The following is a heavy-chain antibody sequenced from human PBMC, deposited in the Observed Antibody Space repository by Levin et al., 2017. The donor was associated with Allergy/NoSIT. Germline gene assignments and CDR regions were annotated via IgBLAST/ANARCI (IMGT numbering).Heavy chain of an antibody. V-gene: IGHV3-48*02. CDR3: ARESDSGSYFPFP. Sequence: GGSLRLSCAASGFTFSSYSMNWVRQAPGKGLEWVSYISSSSSSIYYADSVRGRFTISRDNAKNSLYLQMNSLRDEDTAVYYCARESDSGSYFPFPWGQGTLVTVSS. J-gene: IGHJ5*02. CDR1: GFTFSSYS. CDR2: ISSSSSSI. D-gene: IGHD3-10*01.